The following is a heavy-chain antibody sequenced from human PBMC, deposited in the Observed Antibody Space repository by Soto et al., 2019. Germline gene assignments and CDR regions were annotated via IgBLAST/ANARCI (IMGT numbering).Heavy chain of an antibody. Sequence: LRLSCAASGFTFSSYWMSWVRQAPGKGLEWVANIKQDGSEKYYVDSVKGRFTISRDNAKNSLYLQMNSLRAEDTAVYYCARGVYSSSWPFDYWGQGTLVTVSS. V-gene: IGHV3-7*03. CDR1: GFTFSSYW. CDR2: IKQDGSEK. D-gene: IGHD6-13*01. J-gene: IGHJ4*02. CDR3: ARGVYSSSWPFDY.